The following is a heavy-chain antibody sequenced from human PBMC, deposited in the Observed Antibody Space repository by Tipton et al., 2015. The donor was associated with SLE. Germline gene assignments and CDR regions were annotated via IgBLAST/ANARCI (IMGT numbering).Heavy chain of an antibody. J-gene: IGHJ4*02. CDR1: GYSISSGYY. CDR3: AREKPLVGAFDY. D-gene: IGHD1-26*01. CDR2: IYHSGSN. V-gene: IGHV4-38-2*02. Sequence: TLSLTCAVSGYSISSGYYWGWIRQPPGKGLEWIGSIYHSGSNYYNPSLKSRVTISVDTSKNQFSLKLSSVTAADTAVYYCAREKPLVGAFDYWGQGTLVTVSS.